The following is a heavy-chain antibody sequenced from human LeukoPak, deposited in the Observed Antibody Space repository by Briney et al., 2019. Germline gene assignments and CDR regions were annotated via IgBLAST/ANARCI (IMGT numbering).Heavy chain of an antibody. CDR3: ARDRDFWSGYPFDY. Sequence: PSETLSLTCTVSGGSISSYYWSWIRQPPGKGLEWIGSIYYSGSTYYNPSLKSRVTISVDTSKNQFSLKLSSVTAADTAVYYCARDRDFWSGYPFDYWGQGTLVTVSS. CDR2: IYYSGST. CDR1: GGSISSYY. D-gene: IGHD3-3*01. V-gene: IGHV4-39*07. J-gene: IGHJ4*02.